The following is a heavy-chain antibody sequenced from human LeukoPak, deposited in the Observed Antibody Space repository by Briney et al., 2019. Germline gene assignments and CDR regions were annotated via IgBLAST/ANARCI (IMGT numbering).Heavy chain of an antibody. CDR1: GGSISSGGYY. Sequence: SQTLSLTCTVSGGSISSGGYYWSWIRQPPGKGLEWIGYIYHSGSTYYNPSLKSRVTISVDRSKNQFSLKLSSVTAADTAVYYCARDCSSTSCWREDAFDIWGQGTMVTVSS. V-gene: IGHV4-30-2*01. CDR3: ARDCSSTSCWREDAFDI. J-gene: IGHJ3*02. CDR2: IYHSGST. D-gene: IGHD2-2*01.